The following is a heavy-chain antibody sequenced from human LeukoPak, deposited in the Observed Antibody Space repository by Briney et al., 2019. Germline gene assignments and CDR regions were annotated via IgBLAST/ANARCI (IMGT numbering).Heavy chain of an antibody. D-gene: IGHD5-18*01. J-gene: IGHJ4*02. V-gene: IGHV3-33*01. CDR2: IWYVGSNK. Sequence: GRSLRLSCAASGFTFSSYGMHWVRQAPGKGLEGVAVIWYVGSNKYYADSVKGRFTISRDNSKNTLCLEMNSLRAEETAVYYCARDSDTAMVIDYWGQGTLVTVSS. CDR1: GFTFSSYG. CDR3: ARDSDTAMVIDY.